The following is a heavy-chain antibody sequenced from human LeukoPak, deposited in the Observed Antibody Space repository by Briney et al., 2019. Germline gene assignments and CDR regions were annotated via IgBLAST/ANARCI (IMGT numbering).Heavy chain of an antibody. CDR1: GFTFNTYW. V-gene: IGHV3-74*01. Sequence: GGSLRLSCVGSGFTFNTYWIRWVRQAPGKGLVWVSRVKEDGRETNYADSVKGRFTLSRDNAKNTVYLQMNNLRAEDTAVHHCARAKPADFDLWGRGTLVTVSS. CDR3: ARAKPADFDL. J-gene: IGHJ2*01. CDR2: VKEDGRET.